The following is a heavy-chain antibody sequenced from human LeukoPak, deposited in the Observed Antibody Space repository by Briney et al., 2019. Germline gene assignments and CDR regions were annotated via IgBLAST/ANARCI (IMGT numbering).Heavy chain of an antibody. CDR2: FDPEDGET. V-gene: IGHV1-24*01. CDR3: ATRRYYDSSGYYSGVVDY. J-gene: IGHJ4*02. CDR1: GYTLTELS. Sequence: ASVKVSCKVSGYTLTELSMHWVRQAPGKGLEWMGGFDPEDGETIYAQKFQGRVTMTEDTSTDTAYMELSSLRSKDTAVYYCATRRYYDSSGYYSGVVDYWGQGTLVTVSS. D-gene: IGHD3-22*01.